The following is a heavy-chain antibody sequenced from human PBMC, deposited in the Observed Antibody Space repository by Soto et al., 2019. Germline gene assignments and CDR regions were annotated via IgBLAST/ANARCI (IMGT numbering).Heavy chain of an antibody. CDR2: ISAYNGNT. V-gene: IGHV1-18*01. D-gene: IGHD3-10*01. J-gene: IGHJ4*02. Sequence: ASVKVSCKASGYTFTSYGTSWVRQAPGQGLEWMGWISAYNGNTNYAQKLQGRVTMTTDTSTSTAYMELRSLRSDDTAVYYCAAETRSGSYFKPTWGQGTLVTVSS. CDR3: AAETRSGSYFKPT. CDR1: GYTFTSYG.